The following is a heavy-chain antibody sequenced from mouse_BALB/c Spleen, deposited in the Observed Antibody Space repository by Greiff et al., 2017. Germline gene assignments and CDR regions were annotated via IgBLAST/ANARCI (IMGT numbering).Heavy chain of an antibody. Sequence: VQLQQSGAELARPGASVKLSCKASGYTFTSYWMQWVKQRPGQGLEWIGAIYPGDGDTRYTQKFKGKATLTADKSSSTAYMQLSSLASEDSAVYYCAMTGPQAMDYWGQGTSVTVSS. CDR2: IYPGDGDT. CDR1: GYTFTSYW. V-gene: IGHV1-87*01. CDR3: AMTGPQAMDY. J-gene: IGHJ4*01.